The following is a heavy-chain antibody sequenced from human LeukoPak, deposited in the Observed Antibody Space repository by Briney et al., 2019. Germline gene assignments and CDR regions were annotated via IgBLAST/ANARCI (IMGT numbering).Heavy chain of an antibody. CDR1: GGSISSGDYY. CDR2: IYYSGST. CDR3: ARDLGYYDSSGSDAGGY. Sequence: SETLSLTCTVSGGSISSGDYYWSWIRQPPGKGLEWIGYIYYSGSTYYNPSLKSRVTISVDTSKNQFSLKLSSVTAADTAVYYCARDLGYYDSSGSDAGGYWGQGTLVTVSS. D-gene: IGHD3-22*01. J-gene: IGHJ4*02. V-gene: IGHV4-30-4*08.